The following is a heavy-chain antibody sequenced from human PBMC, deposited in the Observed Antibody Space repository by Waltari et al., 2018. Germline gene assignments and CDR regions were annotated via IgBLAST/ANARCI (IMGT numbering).Heavy chain of an antibody. Sequence: QVQLQQWGAGLLKPSETLSLTCAVYGGSFSGYYWSWIRQPPGKGLEWIGEINHSESTNYTPSLKGRVTISVDPSKTQFSLRLSSVTAADTAVYSGARVLRWRWFDPWGKEPWSPSPQ. D-gene: IGHD3-16*01. CDR1: GGSFSGYY. CDR2: INHSEST. J-gene: IGHJ5*01. V-gene: IGHV4-34*01. CDR3: ARVLRWRWFDP.